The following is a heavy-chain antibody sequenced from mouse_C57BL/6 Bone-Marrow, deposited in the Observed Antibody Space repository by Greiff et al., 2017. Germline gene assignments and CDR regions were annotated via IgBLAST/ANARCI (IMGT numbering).Heavy chain of an antibody. J-gene: IGHJ4*01. Sequence: EVQGVESGGGLVQPGGSLKLSCAASGFTFSDYGMAWVRQAPRKGPEWVAFISNLAYSIYYADTVTGRFTISRENAKNTLYLEMSSLRSEDTAMYYCARRWPYAMDYWGQGTSVTVSS. V-gene: IGHV5-15*01. CDR3: ARRWPYAMDY. CDR1: GFTFSDYG. CDR2: ISNLAYSI.